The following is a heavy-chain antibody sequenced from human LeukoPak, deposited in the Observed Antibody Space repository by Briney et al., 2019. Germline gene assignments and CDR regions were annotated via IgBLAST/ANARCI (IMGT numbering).Heavy chain of an antibody. D-gene: IGHD3-16*01. CDR2: ISISSNYI. CDR3: ARGRNYVSDTCGMDV. Sequence: PGGSLRLPCAASGFTFSNYNMNWVRQAPGKGLEWVSCISISSNYIYYPDSVKGRFSISRDNSKNSLYLQMNSLRAEDTAVYYCARGRNYVSDTCGMDVWGQGTTVTVSS. CDR1: GFTFSNYN. V-gene: IGHV3-21*01. J-gene: IGHJ6*02.